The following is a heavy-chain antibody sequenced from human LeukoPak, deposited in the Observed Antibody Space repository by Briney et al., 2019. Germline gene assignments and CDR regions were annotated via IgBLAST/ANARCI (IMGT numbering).Heavy chain of an antibody. CDR3: ATPGRIAVAGQFDY. CDR2: IYHSGRT. J-gene: IGHJ4*02. V-gene: IGHV4-38-2*02. Sequence: PSETLSLTCTVSGYSISSGYYWGWIRQPPGKGLEWIGSIYHSGRTFYNPSLKSRVTISVDTSKNQFSLMLNSVTAADTAVYYCATPGRIAVAGQFDYWGQGTLVTVSS. D-gene: IGHD6-19*01. CDR1: GYSISSGYY.